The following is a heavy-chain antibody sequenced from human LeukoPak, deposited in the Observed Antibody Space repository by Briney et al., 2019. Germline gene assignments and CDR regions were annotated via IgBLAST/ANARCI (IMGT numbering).Heavy chain of an antibody. CDR1: GYTFTSYD. CDR3: ARGFPLLIVGAATAEAGNDY. V-gene: IGHV1-8*01. J-gene: IGHJ4*02. Sequence: ASVKVSCKASGYTFTSYDINWVRQATGQGLEWMGWMNPNSGNTGYAQKFQGRVTMTRNTSISTAYMELSSLGSEDTAVYYCARGFPLLIVGAATAEAGNDYWGQGTLVTVSS. D-gene: IGHD1-26*01. CDR2: MNPNSGNT.